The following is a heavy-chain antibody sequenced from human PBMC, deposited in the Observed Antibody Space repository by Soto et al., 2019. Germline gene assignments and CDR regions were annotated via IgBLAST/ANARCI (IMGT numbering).Heavy chain of an antibody. J-gene: IGHJ6*02. V-gene: IGHV3-30*03. Sequence: QVQLVESGGGVVQPGRSLRLSCAASGFIFSSFGMHWVRQAPGKGLEWVAVMSYDGSTKLYTDSVKGRFTIARDNSKNILYLQMNSLTIEDTAVFYCARSTSSTLNYCYGMDVWGQGTTVTVSS. CDR1: GFIFSSFG. CDR3: ARSTSSTLNYCYGMDV. D-gene: IGHD6-6*01. CDR2: MSYDGSTK.